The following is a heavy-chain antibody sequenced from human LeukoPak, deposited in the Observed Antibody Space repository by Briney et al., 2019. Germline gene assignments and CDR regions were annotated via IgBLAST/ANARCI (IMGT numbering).Heavy chain of an antibody. CDR1: GVSFDRYT. CDR2: AGWAGGTT. Sequence: GGSLRLSCATSGVSFDRYTIHWGRQAPGKGLEWVSLAGWAGGTTYYSDSVRGRFTISRDSGRNSVYLQMNSLTTDDTAFYFCAKELDTMFFDYWGQGALATVSS. V-gene: IGHV3-43*01. D-gene: IGHD5-18*01. CDR3: AKELDTMFFDY. J-gene: IGHJ4*02.